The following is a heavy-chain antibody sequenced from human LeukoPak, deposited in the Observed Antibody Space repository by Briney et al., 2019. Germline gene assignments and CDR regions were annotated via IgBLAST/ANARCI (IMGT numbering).Heavy chain of an antibody. CDR1: GYTFTGYY. V-gene: IGHV1-2*04. Sequence: ASVKVSCKASGYTFTGYYMHWVRQAPGQGLEWMGWINPNSGGTNCAQKFQGWVTMTRDTSISTAYMELSRLRSDDTAVYYCARDVGSGNYYYYGMDVWGQGTTVTVSS. D-gene: IGHD6-19*01. J-gene: IGHJ6*02. CDR2: INPNSGGT. CDR3: ARDVGSGNYYYYGMDV.